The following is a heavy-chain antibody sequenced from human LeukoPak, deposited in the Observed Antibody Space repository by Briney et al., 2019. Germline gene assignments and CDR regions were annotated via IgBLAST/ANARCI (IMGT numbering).Heavy chain of an antibody. CDR3: ASLWFGELSYNTYFDY. Sequence: SETLSLTCTVSGGSIRSYSWSWIRQPAGKGLEWIGRIYTSGSTNYNPSLKSRVTMSVDTSKNQISLKLSSVTAADTAVYYCASLWFGELSYNTYFDYWGQGTLVTVSS. V-gene: IGHV4-4*07. CDR1: GGSIRSYS. J-gene: IGHJ4*02. CDR2: IYTSGST. D-gene: IGHD3-10*01.